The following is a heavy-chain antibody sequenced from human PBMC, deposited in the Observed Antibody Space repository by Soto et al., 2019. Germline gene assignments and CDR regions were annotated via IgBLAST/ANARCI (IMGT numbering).Heavy chain of an antibody. Sequence: QVQLVQSGAEVKKPGSSVKVSCKASGGTFSSYTISWVRQAPGQGLEWMGRIIPILGIVNYAQKFQGRVTITADKSTSTAYMELSSLRSEDTAVYYCARTYCSGGSCSGQTSYYYGMDVWGQGTTVTVSS. CDR3: ARTYCSGGSCSGQTSYYYGMDV. CDR1: GGTFSSYT. V-gene: IGHV1-69*02. CDR2: IIPILGIV. J-gene: IGHJ6*02. D-gene: IGHD2-15*01.